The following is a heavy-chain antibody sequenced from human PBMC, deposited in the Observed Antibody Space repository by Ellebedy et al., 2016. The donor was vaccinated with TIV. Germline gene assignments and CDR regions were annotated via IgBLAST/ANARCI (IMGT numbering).Heavy chain of an antibody. CDR1: GFTFSRNW. V-gene: IGHV3-72*01. D-gene: IGHD1-26*01. CDR3: ARASGSYSPWDY. Sequence: GGSLRLXXAASGFTFSRNWMSWVRQAPGKGLEWVGRTRNKANSYTTEYAASVKGRFTISRDDSKNSLYLQMNSLKTEDTAVYYCARASGSYSPWDYWGQGTLVTVSS. J-gene: IGHJ4*02. CDR2: TRNKANSYTT.